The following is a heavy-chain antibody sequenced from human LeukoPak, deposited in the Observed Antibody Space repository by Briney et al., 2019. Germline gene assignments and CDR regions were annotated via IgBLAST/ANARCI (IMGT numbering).Heavy chain of an antibody. CDR2: ITWNSGDI. J-gene: IGHJ4*02. CDR3: ARWPYSSSYYFDY. Sequence: PGRSLRLSCAASGFTFDDYAMFWVRQAPGKGLEWVSSITWNSGDIGYADSVKGRFTLSRDNAKNSLCLQMNSLRAEDTAVYYCARWPYSSSYYFDYWGQGTLVTVSS. D-gene: IGHD6-6*01. CDR1: GFTFDDYA. V-gene: IGHV3-9*01.